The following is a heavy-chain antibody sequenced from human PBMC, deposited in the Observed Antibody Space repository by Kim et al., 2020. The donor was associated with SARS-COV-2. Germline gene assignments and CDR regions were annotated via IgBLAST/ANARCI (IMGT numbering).Heavy chain of an antibody. D-gene: IGHD3-16*01. CDR3: ARGGRSNWFDP. CDR1: GFTFSYNH. J-gene: IGHJ5*02. V-gene: IGHV3-11*01. CDR2: ISSTGTTI. Sequence: GGSLRLSCAASGFTFSYNHMSWIRQAPGKGLQWLSYISSTGTTIFYADSVKGRFTISRDNAKNSLSLQMNSLRAEDTAIYYCARGGRSNWFDPWGQGTLVTVSS.